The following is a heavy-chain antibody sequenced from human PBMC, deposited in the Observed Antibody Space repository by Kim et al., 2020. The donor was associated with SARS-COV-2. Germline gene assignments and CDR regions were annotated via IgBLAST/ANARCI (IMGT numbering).Heavy chain of an antibody. CDR3: ARVSGYDLRFNDY. Sequence: NYAQQLQGGVTITADESTSKAYMGLSSPRSEDTAVYYCARVSGYDLRFNDYWGQGTLVTVSS. J-gene: IGHJ4*02. V-gene: IGHV1-69*01. D-gene: IGHD5-12*01.